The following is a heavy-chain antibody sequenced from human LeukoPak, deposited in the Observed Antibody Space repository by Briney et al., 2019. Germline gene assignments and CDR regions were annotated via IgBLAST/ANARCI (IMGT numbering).Heavy chain of an antibody. V-gene: IGHV3-9*01. J-gene: IGHJ4*02. D-gene: IGHD6-19*01. CDR1: GFTFDDYA. CDR2: ISWNSGSI. Sequence: GGSLRLSCAASGFTFDDYAMHWVRQAPGKGLEWVSGISWNSGSIGHADSVKGRFTISRDNAKNSLYLQMNSLRAEDTALYYCAKDRFGSSGLNYWGQGTLVTVSS. CDR3: AKDRFGSSGLNY.